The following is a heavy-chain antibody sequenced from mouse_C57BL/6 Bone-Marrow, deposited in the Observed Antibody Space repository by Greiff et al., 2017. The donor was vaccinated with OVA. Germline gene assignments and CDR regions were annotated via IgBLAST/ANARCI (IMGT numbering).Heavy chain of an antibody. V-gene: IGHV1-42*01. Sequence: VQLLQSGPELVKPGASVKISCKASGYSFTGYYMNWVKQSPEKSLEWIGEINPSTGGTTYNQKFKAKDTLTVDKSSSTAYMQLKSLTSEDSAVYYCASLLSYWGQGTTLTVSS. J-gene: IGHJ2*01. CDR2: INPSTGGT. D-gene: IGHD1-1*01. CDR1: GYSFTGYY. CDR3: ASLLSY.